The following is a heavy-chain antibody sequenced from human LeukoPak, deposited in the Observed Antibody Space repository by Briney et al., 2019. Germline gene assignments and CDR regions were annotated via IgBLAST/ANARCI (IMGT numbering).Heavy chain of an antibody. D-gene: IGHD3-3*01. V-gene: IGHV4-31*03. J-gene: IGHJ4*02. Sequence: SQTLSLTCTVSGGSISSGGYYWSWIRQHPGKGLEWIGYIYYSGSTYYNPSLKSRVTISVDTSKNQFSLKLSSVTAADTAVYYCARGSSGFWSGYHDYWGQGTLVTVSS. CDR3: ARGSSGFWSGYHDY. CDR2: IYYSGST. CDR1: GGSISSGGYY.